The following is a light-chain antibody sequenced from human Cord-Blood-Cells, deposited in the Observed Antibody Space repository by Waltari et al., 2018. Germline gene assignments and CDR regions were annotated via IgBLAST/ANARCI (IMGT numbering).Light chain of an antibody. CDR1: SSDVGGYNY. J-gene: IGLJ1*01. CDR2: DVS. CDR3: SSYTSSSNLYV. V-gene: IGLV2-14*01. Sequence: QSALTQPASVSGSPGQSITISCTGPSSDVGGYNYVSWYQQHPGQAPKLMIYDVSNRPSGVSNRFSGSKSGNTASLTISGLQAEDEADYYCSSYTSSSNLYVFGTGTKVTVL.